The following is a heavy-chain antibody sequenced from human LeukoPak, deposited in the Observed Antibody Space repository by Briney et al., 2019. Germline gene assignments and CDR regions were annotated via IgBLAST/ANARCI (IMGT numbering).Heavy chain of an antibody. CDR2: INSASNYI. CDR1: GFTFRSYS. Sequence: GGSLRLSCPPSGFTFRSYSMNWVRQAPGKGLEWVSSINSASNYIYYADSVQGRFTISRDNAKNSLYLQMNSLRAEDTAVYYCAVAYYYGSGDAFDIWGQGTKVTVSS. V-gene: IGHV3-21*01. J-gene: IGHJ3*02. D-gene: IGHD3-10*01. CDR3: AVAYYYGSGDAFDI.